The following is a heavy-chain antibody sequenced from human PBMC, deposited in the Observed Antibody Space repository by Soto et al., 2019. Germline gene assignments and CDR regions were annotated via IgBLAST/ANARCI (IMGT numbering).Heavy chain of an antibody. D-gene: IGHD3-22*01. J-gene: IGHJ4*02. V-gene: IGHV4-34*01. Sequence: SETVSLTCAVYGGSFSAYYWSCIRQPPGKGLEGIGEINHSGGTIYNPSLKRRVTISVDTSKSQFSLKLTSMQAQDRAVYYCVRGSVDTVESTGFYEYWGQVPPVTVS. CDR3: VRGSVDTVESTGFYEY. CDR1: GGSFSAYY. CDR2: INHSGGT.